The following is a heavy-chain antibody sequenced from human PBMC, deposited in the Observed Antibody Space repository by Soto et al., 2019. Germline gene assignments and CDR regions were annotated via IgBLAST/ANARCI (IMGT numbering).Heavy chain of an antibody. CDR3: AREVNNYYGMDV. CDR2: ISYSGST. V-gene: IGHV4-30-4*01. CDR1: GASISSDDYY. Sequence: QVQLQESGPGLVKPSQTLSLTCSISGASISSDDYYWSWFRQPPGKGLEWIGYISYSGSTYYNPYLKRRITISVDTSKTQFSLILSSVTAADTAVFYCAREVNNYYGMDVWGQGTTVTVSS. J-gene: IGHJ6*02.